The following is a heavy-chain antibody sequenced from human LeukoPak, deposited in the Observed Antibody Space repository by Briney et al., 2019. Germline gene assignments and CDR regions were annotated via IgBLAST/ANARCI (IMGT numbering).Heavy chain of an antibody. Sequence: SETLSLACAVYGGSFSGYYWCWIRQPPVKGLEWIGEIKHSGSTNYNPSLKSRVTISVDTSKNQFSLKLSSVTAADTAVYYCARVRRGYDWNDYYYYMDVWGKGTTVTVSS. CDR1: GGSFSGYY. CDR2: IKHSGST. D-gene: IGHD5-12*01. J-gene: IGHJ6*03. V-gene: IGHV4-34*01. CDR3: ARVRRGYDWNDYYYYMDV.